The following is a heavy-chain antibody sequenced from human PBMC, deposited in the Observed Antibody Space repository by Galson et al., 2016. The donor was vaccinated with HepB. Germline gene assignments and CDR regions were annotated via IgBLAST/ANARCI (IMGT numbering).Heavy chain of an antibody. D-gene: IGHD3-22*01. Sequence: TLSLTCTVSGGSVISGGYFWSWIRQHPGKGLGWIGYIYYSGSTYYNPSLKSRVSISVDTSKNQFSLKLSSVTAADAAVYFCARGVHYDSGHYYPLGWYFDLWGRGTLVTVSS. J-gene: IGHJ2*01. V-gene: IGHV4-31*03. CDR1: GGSVISGGYF. CDR2: IYYSGST. CDR3: ARGVHYDSGHYYPLGWYFDL.